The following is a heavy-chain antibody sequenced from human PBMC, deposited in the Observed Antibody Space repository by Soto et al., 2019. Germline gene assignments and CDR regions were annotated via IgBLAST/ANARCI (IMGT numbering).Heavy chain of an antibody. D-gene: IGHD3-22*01. CDR1: GGSISSGGYS. J-gene: IGHJ4*02. Sequence: QLQLQESGSGLVKPSQTLSLTCAVSGGSISSGGYSWSWIRQPPGKGLEWIGYIYHSGSTYYNPALKSRVTISVDRSKNQFSLKLSSVTAADTAVYYCARGWGSGYYLSFDYWGQGTLVTVSS. V-gene: IGHV4-30-2*01. CDR3: ARGWGSGYYLSFDY. CDR2: IYHSGST.